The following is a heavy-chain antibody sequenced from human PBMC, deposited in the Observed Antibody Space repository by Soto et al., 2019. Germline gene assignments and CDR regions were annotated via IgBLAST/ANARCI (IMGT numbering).Heavy chain of an antibody. CDR3: ARDHWFSGPYYYYMDV. V-gene: IGHV3-48*01. J-gene: IGHJ6*03. D-gene: IGHD3-10*01. Sequence: GGSLRLSCAASGFTFSSYSMNWVRQAPGKGLEWVSYISSSSSTIYYADSVKGRFTISRDNAKNSLYLQMNSLRAEDTAVYYCARDHWFSGPYYYYMDVWGKGTTVTVSS. CDR2: ISSSSSTI. CDR1: GFTFSSYS.